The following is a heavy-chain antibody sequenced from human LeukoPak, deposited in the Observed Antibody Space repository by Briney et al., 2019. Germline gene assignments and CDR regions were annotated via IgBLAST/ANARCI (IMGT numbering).Heavy chain of an antibody. Sequence: GGSLRLSCAASGFTFSSYAMYWVRQAPGAGLVSVSGISSDGSSTVYADSVKGRFTISRDNAKHTLYLPMNSLRAEDTAVYYCARAQMGAPTDYWGQGTLVTVSS. V-gene: IGHV3-74*01. J-gene: IGHJ4*02. CDR2: ISSDGSST. CDR3: ARAQMGAPTDY. D-gene: IGHD1-26*01. CDR1: GFTFSSYA.